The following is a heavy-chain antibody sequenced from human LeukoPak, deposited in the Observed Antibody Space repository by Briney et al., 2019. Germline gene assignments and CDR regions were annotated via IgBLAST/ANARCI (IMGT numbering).Heavy chain of an antibody. D-gene: IGHD3-16*01. J-gene: IGHJ4*02. V-gene: IGHV1-8*01. Sequence: ASVKVSCKASGYTFTSYDINWVRQATGQGLEWMGWMNPNSGNTGYAQKFQGRVTMTRNTSISTAYMELSSLRSEDTAVYYCARSVAYSQDAFDIWGQGTLVTVSS. CDR1: GYTFTSYD. CDR3: ARSVAYSQDAFDI. CDR2: MNPNSGNT.